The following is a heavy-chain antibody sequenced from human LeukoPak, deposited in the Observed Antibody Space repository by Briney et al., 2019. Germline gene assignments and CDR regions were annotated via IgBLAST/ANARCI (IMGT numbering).Heavy chain of an antibody. CDR3: ARRRRNYYGSGGYYFYY. Sequence: MPSETLSLTCAVYDGSFSGYYWSWIRQPPGKVLEWIGEINHSGSTNYNPSLKSRVTISLDTSKSQFSLKLSSVTAADTAVYYCARRRRNYYGSGGYYFYYWGQVTLVTVSS. CDR2: INHSGST. J-gene: IGHJ4*02. D-gene: IGHD3-10*01. CDR1: DGSFSGYY. V-gene: IGHV4-34*01.